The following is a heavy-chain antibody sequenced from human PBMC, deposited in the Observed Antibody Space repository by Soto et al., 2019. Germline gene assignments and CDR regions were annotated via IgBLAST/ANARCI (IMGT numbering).Heavy chain of an antibody. CDR1: GFTFSTYS. V-gene: IGHV3-48*01. CDR2: ISSSASTI. CDR3: ARGRPVDH. J-gene: IGHJ4*02. Sequence: EVELVESGGGLVQPGGSLRLSCAASGFTFSTYSMNGVRQAPGKGLEWVSYISSSASTIFYADSVKGRFTISRDNAKNSLDLQMNSLRAEDTAMYYCARGRPVDHWGQGTLVTVYS.